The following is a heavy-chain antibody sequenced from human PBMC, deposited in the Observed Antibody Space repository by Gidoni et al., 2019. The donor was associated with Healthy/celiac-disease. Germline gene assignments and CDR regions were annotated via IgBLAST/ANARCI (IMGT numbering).Heavy chain of an antibody. V-gene: IGHV4-61*02. CDR2: IYTSGST. J-gene: IGHJ5*02. CDR1: GGPISSGIYY. CDR3: ARESLGYCSGGSCYSGNWFDP. Sequence: QVQLQESGPGLVQPSQPLSLTCAVSGGPISSGIYYWSWLRQPAGKGLEWIGRIYTSGSTNYNPSLKSRVTISVDTSKNQFSLKLSSVTAADTAVYYCARESLGYCSGGSCYSGNWFDPWGQGTLVTVSS. D-gene: IGHD2-15*01.